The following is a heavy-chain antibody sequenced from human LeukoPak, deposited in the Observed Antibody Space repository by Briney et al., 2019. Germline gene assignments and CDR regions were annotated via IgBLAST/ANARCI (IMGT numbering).Heavy chain of an antibody. CDR2: ISSSSSYI. D-gene: IGHD1-14*01. J-gene: IGHJ3*02. CDR1: GFTFSSYS. Sequence: GGSLRLSCAASGFTFSSYSMNWVRQAPGKGLEWVSSISSSSSYIYYADSVKGRFTTSRDNAKNSLYLQMNSLRAEDPAVYYCARDRNSDDAFDIWGQGTMVTVSS. V-gene: IGHV3-21*01. CDR3: ARDRNSDDAFDI.